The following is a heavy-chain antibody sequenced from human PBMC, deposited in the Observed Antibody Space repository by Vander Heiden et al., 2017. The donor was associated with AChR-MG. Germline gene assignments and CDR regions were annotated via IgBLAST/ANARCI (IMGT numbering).Heavy chain of an antibody. CDR3: ARRRATVTTDDAFDI. V-gene: IGHV3-33*01. CDR1: GLTSNGYG. Sequence: QVQLVESGGGVVQLGRSLRLSCAASGLTSNGYGMHWVRQAPGKGLEWVAVIWYDGSNKYYADSVKGRFTISRDNSKNTLDLQMNSLRAEDTAVYYCARRRATVTTDDAFDIWGQGTMVTVSS. J-gene: IGHJ3*02. D-gene: IGHD4-17*01. CDR2: IWYDGSNK.